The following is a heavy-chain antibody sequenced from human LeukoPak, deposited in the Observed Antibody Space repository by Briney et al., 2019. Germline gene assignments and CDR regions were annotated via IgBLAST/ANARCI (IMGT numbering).Heavy chain of an antibody. J-gene: IGHJ3*02. D-gene: IGHD5-12*01. CDR2: ISGSGGTI. CDR1: GFTFSTYA. V-gene: IGHV3-23*01. CDR3: AKYTLVAPRAFDI. Sequence: GGSLRLSCAASGFTFSTYAMDWVRQAPGKGLEWVSAISGSGGTIYYADSVRGRFTISRDNSQNTLYLQMNSLRAEDTALYYCAKYTLVAPRAFDIWGQGTMVTVSS.